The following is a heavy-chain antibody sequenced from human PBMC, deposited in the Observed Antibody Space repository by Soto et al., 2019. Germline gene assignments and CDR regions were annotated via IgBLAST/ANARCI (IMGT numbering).Heavy chain of an antibody. CDR3: ARASDGEMATFQYYFDY. CDR2: INPNSGGT. V-gene: IGHV1-2*02. J-gene: IGHJ4*02. Sequence: ASVKVSCKASGYTFTGYYMHWVRQAPGQGLEWMGWINPNSGGTNYAQKFQGRVTMTRDTSISTAYMELSRLRSDDTAVYYCARASDGEMATFQYYFDYWGQGTLVTVSS. CDR1: GYTFTGYY. D-gene: IGHD5-12*01.